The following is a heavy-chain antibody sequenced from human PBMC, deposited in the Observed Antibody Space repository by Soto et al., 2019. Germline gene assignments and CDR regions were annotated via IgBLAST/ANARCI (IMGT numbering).Heavy chain of an antibody. CDR3: ARSGATTADNWFAP. V-gene: IGHV1-18*01. J-gene: IGHJ5*02. CDR1: VYIFTNFG. Sequence: VSFQASVYIFTNFGCTWVRQAPGQRLEWMGWVSAYNGNTNYALKFQDRVSMTTDTSTSTAYMELRSLTSDDTAIYYCARSGATTADNWFAPWGQGTLVTVSS. D-gene: IGHD4-4*01. CDR2: VSAYNGNT.